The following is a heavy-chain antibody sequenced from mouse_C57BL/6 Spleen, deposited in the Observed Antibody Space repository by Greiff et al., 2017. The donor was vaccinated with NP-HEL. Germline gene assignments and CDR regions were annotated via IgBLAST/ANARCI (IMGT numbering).Heavy chain of an antibody. D-gene: IGHD2-3*01. V-gene: IGHV1-80*01. J-gene: IGHJ4*01. CDR1: GYAFSSYW. CDR2: IYPGDGDT. Sequence: VQLQQSGAELVKPGASVKISCKASGYAFSSYWMNWVKQRPGKGLEWIGQIYPGDGDTNYNGKFKGKATLTADKSSSTAYMQLSSLTSEDSAVYFCARKGFYDGYYYAMDYWGQGTSVTVSS. CDR3: ARKGFYDGYYYAMDY.